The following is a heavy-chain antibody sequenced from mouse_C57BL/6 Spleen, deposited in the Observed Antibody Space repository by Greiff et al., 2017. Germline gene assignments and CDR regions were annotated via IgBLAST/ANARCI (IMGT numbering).Heavy chain of an antibody. D-gene: IGHD2-4*01. V-gene: IGHV1-39*01. CDR1: GYSFTDYN. CDR3: ARAMITTADRCYAMDY. Sequence: VQLKESGPELVKPGASVKISCKASGYSFTDYNMNWVKQSNGKSLEWIGVINPNYGTTSYNQKFKGKATLTADQSSSTAYMQLNSLTSEDSAVYFCARAMITTADRCYAMDYWGQGTSVTVSS. CDR2: INPNYGTT. J-gene: IGHJ4*01.